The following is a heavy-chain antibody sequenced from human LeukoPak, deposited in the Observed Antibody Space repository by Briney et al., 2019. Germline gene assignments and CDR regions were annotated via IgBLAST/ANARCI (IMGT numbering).Heavy chain of an antibody. CDR2: ISGSGGST. Sequence: PGGSLRLSCAASGFTFSSYAMSWVRQAPGKGLEWVSAISGSGGSTYYADSVKGRFTISRDNSKNTLCLQMNSLRAEDTAVYYCAKEGTRIVVVPAAIGYWGQGTLVTVSS. J-gene: IGHJ4*02. CDR3: AKEGTRIVVVPAAIGY. D-gene: IGHD2-2*01. CDR1: GFTFSSYA. V-gene: IGHV3-23*01.